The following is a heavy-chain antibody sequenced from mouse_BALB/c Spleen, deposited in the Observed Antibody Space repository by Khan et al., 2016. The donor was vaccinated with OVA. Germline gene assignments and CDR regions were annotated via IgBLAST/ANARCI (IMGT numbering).Heavy chain of an antibody. Sequence: EVELVESGGDLVEPGGSLKLSCAASGFTFSSYSMSWVRQTPDKRLEWVATISSGGDYTYYPDIVKGRFTISRDNAKNTLYLQMSSWKAEDTAMYYCASHLTGSFAYWGQGTLVAVSA. CDR3: ASHLTGSFAY. CDR2: ISSGGDYT. D-gene: IGHD4-1*01. V-gene: IGHV5-6*01. J-gene: IGHJ3*01. CDR1: GFTFSSYS.